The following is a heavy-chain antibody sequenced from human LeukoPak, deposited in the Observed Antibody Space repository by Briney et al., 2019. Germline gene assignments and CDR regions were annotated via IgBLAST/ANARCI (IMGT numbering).Heavy chain of an antibody. CDR2: INGDGSST. J-gene: IGHJ3*02. D-gene: IGHD1-26*01. CDR1: GFSFSTYW. Sequence: PGGSLRLSCVASGFSFSTYWMDWVRQAPGKGLEWVSRINGDGSSTSYADSVKGRFTISRDNAKNTVYLQMNSLRVEDTAVYYCIRDFGSVGATNAFDIWGQGTMVTVSS. V-gene: IGHV3-74*01. CDR3: IRDFGSVGATNAFDI.